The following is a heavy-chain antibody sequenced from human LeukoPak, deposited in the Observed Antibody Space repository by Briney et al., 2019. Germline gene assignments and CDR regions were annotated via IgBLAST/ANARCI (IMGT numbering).Heavy chain of an antibody. CDR3: AKEFNRGLPDY. CDR2: ISYDGSNE. Sequence: GGSLRLSCAASGLTFSTYGMHWVRQAPGKGLEWVAVISYDGSNEYYADSVKGRFTISRDNSKNTLYLQMSSLRAEDTAVYYCAKEFNRGLPDYWGQGTLVTVPS. CDR1: GLTFSTYG. V-gene: IGHV3-30*18. J-gene: IGHJ4*02. D-gene: IGHD2-21*01.